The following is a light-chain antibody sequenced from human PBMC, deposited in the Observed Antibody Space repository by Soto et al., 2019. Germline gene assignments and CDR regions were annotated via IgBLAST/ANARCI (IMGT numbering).Light chain of an antibody. CDR1: SSNIGSNY. J-gene: IGLJ3*02. CDR2: RNN. V-gene: IGLV1-47*01. Sequence: QPVLTQPPSASGTPGQRVTISCSGSSSNIGSNYVYWYQQLPGTAPKLLIYRNNQRPSGVPDRFSGSNSGTSASLAISGLRSEDEADYYCAAWDDSLSGLWVFGGGTQLTVL. CDR3: AAWDDSLSGLWV.